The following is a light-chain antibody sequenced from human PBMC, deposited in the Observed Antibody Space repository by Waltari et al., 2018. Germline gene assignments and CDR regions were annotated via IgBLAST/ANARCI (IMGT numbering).Light chain of an antibody. CDR3: AAWDGSLDGPV. J-gene: IGLJ3*02. CDR2: SNN. Sequence: QSALTQPPSASGTPGQRVTISCSGSSSNIGSNTVNWYQQLPGTAPKLLTYSNNEGPSGFRDRVSGSKSGTSASLAINGLQSEDEADYFCAAWDGSLDGPVFGGGTKVTVL. V-gene: IGLV1-44*01. CDR1: SSNIGSNT.